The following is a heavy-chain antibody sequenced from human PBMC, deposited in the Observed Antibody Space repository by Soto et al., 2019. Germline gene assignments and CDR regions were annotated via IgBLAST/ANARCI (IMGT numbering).Heavy chain of an antibody. CDR3: EREGSGWNDY. J-gene: IGHJ4*02. V-gene: IGHV4-61*01. CDR1: GGSVSSGSYY. D-gene: IGHD6-19*01. CDR2: IYYSGST. Sequence: SETLSLTCTVSGGSVSSGSYYWSWIRQPPGKGPEWIGYIYYSGSTNYNPSLKSRVTISVDTSKNQFSLKLSSVTAADTAVYYCEREGSGWNDYWGQGTLVTVSS.